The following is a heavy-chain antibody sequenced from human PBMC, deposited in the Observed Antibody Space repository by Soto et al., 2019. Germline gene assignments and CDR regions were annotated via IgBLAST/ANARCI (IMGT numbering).Heavy chain of an antibody. J-gene: IGHJ5*02. V-gene: IGHV3-30*18. D-gene: IGHD2-2*01. CDR3: AKDPKDCSTITCGNPPLYNWFDP. CDR1: GFTFSNYG. CDR2: MSYDGSHE. Sequence: GGSLRLSRAASGFTFSNYGIHWVSQDPGKGLEWVAVMSYDGSHEYYADSVKGRFSISRDNSKSTLYLQMNSLRAEDTAVYYCAKDPKDCSTITCGNPPLYNWFDPWGQGTLVTVSS.